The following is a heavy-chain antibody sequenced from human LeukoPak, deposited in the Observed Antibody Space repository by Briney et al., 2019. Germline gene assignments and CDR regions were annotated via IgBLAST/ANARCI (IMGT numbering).Heavy chain of an antibody. CDR3: ARGRITMIVVAKGAFDI. CDR1: GFTFSSYS. Sequence: GGSLRLSCAASGFTFSSYSMNWVRQAPGKGLEWVSSISSSSSYIFYADSVKGRFTISRDNAKNSLYLQMNSLRAEDTAVYYCARGRITMIVVAKGAFDIWGQGTMVTVSS. CDR2: ISSSSSYI. V-gene: IGHV3-21*01. D-gene: IGHD3-22*01. J-gene: IGHJ3*02.